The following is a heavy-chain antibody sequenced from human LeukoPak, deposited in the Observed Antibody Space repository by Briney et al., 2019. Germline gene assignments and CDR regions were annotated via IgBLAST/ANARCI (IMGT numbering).Heavy chain of an antibody. Sequence: PSETLSLTCTVSGGSISGYYWGWIRQPPGKGLEWIGSIYYSGSTYYNPSLKSRVTISVDTSKNQFSLKLSSVTAADTAVYYCARRRSSLGAFDIWGQGTMVTVST. CDR1: GGSISGYY. CDR3: ARRRSSLGAFDI. J-gene: IGHJ3*02. V-gene: IGHV4-39*01. CDR2: IYYSGST. D-gene: IGHD6-13*01.